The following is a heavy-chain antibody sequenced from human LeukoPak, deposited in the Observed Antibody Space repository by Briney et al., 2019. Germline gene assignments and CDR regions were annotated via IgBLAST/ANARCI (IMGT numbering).Heavy chain of an antibody. CDR2: IYYSGST. J-gene: IGHJ6*03. CDR1: GGSISSSSYY. CDR3: ARVPHSSSSFLLPGYYYYYYMDV. V-gene: IGHV4-39*07. D-gene: IGHD6-6*01. Sequence: KASETLSLTCTVSGGSISSSSYYWGWIRQPPGKGLEWIGSIYYSGSTYYNPSLKSRVTISVDTSKNQFSLKLSSVTAADTAVYYCARVPHSSSSFLLPGYYYYYYMDVWGKGTTVTVSS.